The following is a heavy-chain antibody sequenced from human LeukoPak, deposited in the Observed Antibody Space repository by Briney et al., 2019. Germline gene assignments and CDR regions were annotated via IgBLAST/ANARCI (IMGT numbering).Heavy chain of an antibody. CDR3: AKPIAAARTSYYYYGMDV. Sequence: PGGSLRLSCAASGFTFSSYAMSWVRQAPGKGLEWVSAISGSGGSTYYADSVKGRFTISRDNSKNTLYLQMNSLRAEDTAVYYCAKPIAAARTSYYYYGMDVWGQGTTVTVSS. D-gene: IGHD6-13*01. CDR1: GFTFSSYA. J-gene: IGHJ6*02. V-gene: IGHV3-23*01. CDR2: ISGSGGST.